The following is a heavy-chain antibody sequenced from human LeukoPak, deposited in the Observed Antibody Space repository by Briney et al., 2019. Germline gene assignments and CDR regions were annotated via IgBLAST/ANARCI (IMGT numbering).Heavy chain of an antibody. CDR1: GFTFSSYG. CDR3: AKERPNLRNFDWLMTARIKHFDY. D-gene: IGHD3-9*01. CDR2: ISYDGSNK. Sequence: GGSLRLSCAASGFTFSSYGMHWVRQAPGKGLEWVAVISYDGSNKYYADSVKGRFTISRDNSKNTLYLQMNSLRAEDTAVYYCAKERPNLRNFDWLMTARIKHFDYWGQGTLVTVPS. J-gene: IGHJ4*02. V-gene: IGHV3-30*18.